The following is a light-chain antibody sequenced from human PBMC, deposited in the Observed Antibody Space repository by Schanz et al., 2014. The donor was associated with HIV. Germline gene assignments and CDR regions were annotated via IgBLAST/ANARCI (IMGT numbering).Light chain of an antibody. Sequence: DIQMTQSPSTLSASVGDRVTITCRASQNIRGWLAWYQQKAGRAPKLLIYKASTLETGVPSRFSGSGSGTEFTLTISSLQPDDFATYYCQQYDSYPRTFGQGTKVEIK. V-gene: IGKV1-5*03. CDR2: KAS. CDR1: QNIRGW. CDR3: QQYDSYPRT. J-gene: IGKJ1*01.